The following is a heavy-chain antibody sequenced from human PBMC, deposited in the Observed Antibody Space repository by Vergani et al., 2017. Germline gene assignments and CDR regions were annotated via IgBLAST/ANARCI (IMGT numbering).Heavy chain of an antibody. Sequence: EVQLVESGGGLEQPGRSLRLSCRASGFTFTDYGISWVCKAPGKGLEWVGFVRNKEDGGTPEHAASLKGRFTISRDDSKAIAYLQMNSLKTEDTAVYYCTTGFPGSSWTTDLGQGTLVTGSS. J-gene: IGHJ4*01. V-gene: IGHV3-49*04. D-gene: IGHD1-26*01. CDR1: GFTFTDYG. CDR3: TTGFPGSSWTTD. CDR2: VRNKEDGGTP.